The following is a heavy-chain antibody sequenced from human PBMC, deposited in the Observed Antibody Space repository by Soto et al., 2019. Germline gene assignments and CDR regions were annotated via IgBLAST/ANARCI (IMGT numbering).Heavy chain of an antibody. CDR2: IKEDGSEK. CDR1: GFTYSRSW. V-gene: IGHV3-7*04. CDR3: ARDTSSGCDY. D-gene: IGHD6-19*01. Sequence: EVPLVESGGGLVQPGGSLRLSCAVSGFTYSRSWMSWVRQAPGKGLEWVANIKEDGSEKYYVDSVKGRFTVFRDNAKNSLYLQMNSLRVEDTAVYYCARDTSSGCDYWGQGTLVTVSS. J-gene: IGHJ4*02.